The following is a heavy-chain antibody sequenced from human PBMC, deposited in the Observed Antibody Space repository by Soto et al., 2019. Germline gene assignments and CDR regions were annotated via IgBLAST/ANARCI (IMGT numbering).Heavy chain of an antibody. J-gene: IGHJ6*02. Sequence: VASVKVSCKASGDGFSNYAISWVRQAPGQGLEWMGGIIPIFRTANYAQKFQGRLSITADDSTSTAYMELSSLKSDDTAVYFCARDSLIPSAADYYYDMDVWGQGTTVTVSS. CDR3: ARDSLIPSAADYYYDMDV. D-gene: IGHD1-26*01. CDR2: IIPIFRTA. V-gene: IGHV1-69*13. CDR1: GDGFSNYA.